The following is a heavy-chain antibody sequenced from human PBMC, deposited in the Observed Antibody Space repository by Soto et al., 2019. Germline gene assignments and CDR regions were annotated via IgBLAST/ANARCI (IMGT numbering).Heavy chain of an antibody. Sequence: SGPTRVNPTHTLTLTCTFSGFSLSTSVMCVSWIRHPPGKALEWLALIDLDDDKYYSTSLKTILTISKDTSKNQVVLTMTNMDPVDTATYYCARMSSSSWYGYYYYYGMDVWGQGTTVTVSS. CDR1: GFSLSTSVMC. D-gene: IGHD6-13*01. CDR3: ARMSSSSWYGYYYYYGMDV. V-gene: IGHV2-70*01. J-gene: IGHJ6*02. CDR2: IDLDDDK.